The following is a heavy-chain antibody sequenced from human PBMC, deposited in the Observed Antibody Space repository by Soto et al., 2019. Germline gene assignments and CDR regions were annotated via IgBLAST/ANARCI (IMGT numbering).Heavy chain of an antibody. CDR2: IYYSGST. CDR1: GGSVSSGSYY. D-gene: IGHD5-12*01. V-gene: IGHV4-61*01. Sequence: QVQLQESGPGLVKPSETLSLTCTVSGGSVSSGSYYWSWIRQPPGKGLEWIGYIYYSGSTNYNPSLKSRVTISVDTSKNQCSLKLSSVTAADTAVYYCARRVATNYGADFDYWGQGTLVTVSS. J-gene: IGHJ4*02. CDR3: ARRVATNYGADFDY.